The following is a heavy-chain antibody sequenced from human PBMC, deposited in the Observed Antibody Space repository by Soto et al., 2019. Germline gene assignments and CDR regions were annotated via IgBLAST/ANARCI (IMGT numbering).Heavy chain of an antibody. CDR3: AKAGDWNYVFDF. V-gene: IGHV3-74*01. Sequence: EVRLVESGGGQVHPGGSLRLSCAASGFSFTHYCIHWVRQVPGKGLEWVCRVNADGSSTNYAGFAKGRFTISRDNSKNTAYLEMNNLRADDTALYYCAKAGDWNYVFDFWGQGTSVIVSS. J-gene: IGHJ4*02. D-gene: IGHD1-7*01. CDR1: GFSFTHYC. CDR2: VNADGSST.